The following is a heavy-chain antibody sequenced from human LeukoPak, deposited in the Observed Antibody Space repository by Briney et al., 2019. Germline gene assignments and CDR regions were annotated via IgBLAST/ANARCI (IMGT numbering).Heavy chain of an antibody. V-gene: IGHV4-61*01. D-gene: IGHD6-6*01. Sequence: NPSETLSLTCTVSGGSISSGSYYWSWIRQPPGKGLEWMGYIYYIGSTNYNPSLKSRVTISVDTSKNQFSLKLSSVTAADTAVYYCARDRWAVSSSYYYYMDVWGKGTTVTVSS. CDR3: ARDRWAVSSSYYYYMDV. CDR1: GGSISSGSYY. CDR2: IYYIGST. J-gene: IGHJ6*03.